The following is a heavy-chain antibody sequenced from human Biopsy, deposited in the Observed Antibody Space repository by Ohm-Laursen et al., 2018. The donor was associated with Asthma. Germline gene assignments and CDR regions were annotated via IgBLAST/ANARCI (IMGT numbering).Heavy chain of an antibody. D-gene: IGHD6-13*01. CDR1: SGSGGYMRSGNYY. Sequence: TLSLTCSLSSGSGGYMRSGNYYWGWIRQPPGKGLEWIGSISYSGTTYYNPSLEGRVTVSADTSKNQFSLKLTSVTAADTAVYYCVRGSSSWHHGPFHYYYGLDVWGPGTTATVSS. CDR2: ISYSGTT. J-gene: IGHJ6*02. CDR3: VRGSSSWHHGPFHYYYGLDV. V-gene: IGHV4-39*01.